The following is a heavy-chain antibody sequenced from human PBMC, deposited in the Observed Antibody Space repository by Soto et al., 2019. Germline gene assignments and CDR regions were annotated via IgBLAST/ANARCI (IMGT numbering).Heavy chain of an antibody. CDR1: GGTFSSYT. CDR3: ARGIHDYGDYGWFDP. V-gene: IGHV1-69*13. D-gene: IGHD4-17*01. Sequence: SVKVSCKASGGTFSSYTISWVRQAPGQGLEWMGGIIPIFGTANYAQKFQGRVTITADESTSTAYMELSSLRSEDTAVYYCARGIHDYGDYGWFDPWGQGTLVTVSS. J-gene: IGHJ5*02. CDR2: IIPIFGTA.